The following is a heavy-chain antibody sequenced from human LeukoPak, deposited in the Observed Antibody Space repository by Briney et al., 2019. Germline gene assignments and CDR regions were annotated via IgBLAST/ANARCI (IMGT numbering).Heavy chain of an antibody. J-gene: IGHJ6*03. CDR2: IYTSGST. CDR1: GGSVSSYY. CDR3: ARVDGGYYYYYMDV. Sequence: LETLSLTCTVSGGSVSSYYWSWIRQSAGKGLEWIGRIYTSGSTNYDPSLKSRVTMSVDTSKNQFSLKLSSVTAADTAVYYCARVDGGYYYYYMDVWGKGTTVTVSS. V-gene: IGHV4-4*07. D-gene: IGHD2-15*01.